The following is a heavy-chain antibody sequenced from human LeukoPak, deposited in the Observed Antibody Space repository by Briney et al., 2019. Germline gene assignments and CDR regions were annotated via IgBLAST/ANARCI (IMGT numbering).Heavy chain of an antibody. CDR3: ARPSSGWYVLDY. V-gene: IGHV5-10-1*01. J-gene: IGHJ4*02. CDR2: IDPSDSYT. Sequence: GESLKISCKGSGYSFTSYWISWVRQMPGKGLEWMGRIDPSDSYTNHSPSFQGHVTISADKSISTAYLQWSSLKASDTAMYYCARPSSGWYVLDYWGQGTLVTVSS. D-gene: IGHD6-19*01. CDR1: GYSFTSYW.